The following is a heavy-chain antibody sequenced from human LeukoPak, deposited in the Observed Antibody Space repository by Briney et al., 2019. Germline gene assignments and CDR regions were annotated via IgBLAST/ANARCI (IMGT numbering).Heavy chain of an antibody. V-gene: IGHV3-30*04. CDR2: ISYDGSNK. D-gene: IGHD1-26*01. CDR3: ARASGSYSPFDY. J-gene: IGHJ4*02. Sequence: PGGSLRLSCAASGFTFSGYAMHWVRQAPGKGLEWVAVISYDGSNKYYADSVKGRFTISRDNSKNTLYLQMNSLRAEDTAVYYCARASGSYSPFDYWGQGTLVTVSS. CDR1: GFTFSGYA.